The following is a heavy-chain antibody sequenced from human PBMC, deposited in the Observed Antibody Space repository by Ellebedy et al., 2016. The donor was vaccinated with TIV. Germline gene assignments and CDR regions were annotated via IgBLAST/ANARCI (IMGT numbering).Heavy chain of an antibody. V-gene: IGHV1-3*01. CDR2: ITVADANT. CDR3: ARDPLGYCSGGSCSNHWFDP. Sequence: AASVKVSCKASGYTFTTYAIHWVRQAPGQSLEWMGWITVADANTKYSQKFQGRVTFTRDTSANTAYMHLTSLRSEDSAVYYCARDPLGYCSGGSCSNHWFDPWGQGTLVTVSS. D-gene: IGHD2-15*01. CDR1: GYTFTTYA. J-gene: IGHJ5*02.